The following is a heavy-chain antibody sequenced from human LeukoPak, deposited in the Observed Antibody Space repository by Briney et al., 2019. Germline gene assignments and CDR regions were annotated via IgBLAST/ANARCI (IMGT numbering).Heavy chain of an antibody. CDR2: MNPNSGNT. CDR3: ARLLGGGGTLWFGELLSV. Sequence: ASVKVSCKASGYTFTSYDINWVRQATGQGLEWMGWMNPNSGNTGYAQKFQGRVTMTRNTSISTAYMELSSLRSGDTAVYYCARLLGGGGTLWFGELLSVWGQGTTVTVSS. J-gene: IGHJ6*02. V-gene: IGHV1-8*01. CDR1: GYTFTSYD. D-gene: IGHD3-10*01.